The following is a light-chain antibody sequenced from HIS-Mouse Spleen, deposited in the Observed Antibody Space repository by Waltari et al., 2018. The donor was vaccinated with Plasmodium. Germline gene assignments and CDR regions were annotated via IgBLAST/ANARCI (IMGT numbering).Light chain of an antibody. V-gene: IGKV4-1*01. J-gene: IGKJ2*01. CDR2: WAS. Sequence: DIVMTQSPDSLAVSLGERATIHCQSSQSVLYSSNNKNYLAWYQQKPGQPPKLLIYWASTRESGVPDRFSGSGSGTDFTLTISSLQAEDVAVYYCQQYYSTPYTFDQGTKLEIK. CDR1: QSVLYSSNNKNY. CDR3: QQYYSTPYT.